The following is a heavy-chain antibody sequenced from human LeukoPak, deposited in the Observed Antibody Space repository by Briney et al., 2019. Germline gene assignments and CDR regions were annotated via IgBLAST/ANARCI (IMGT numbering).Heavy chain of an antibody. Sequence: PSETLSLTCAVSGGSISSSNWWSWVRQPPGKGLEWIGEIYHSGSTNYNPSLKSRVTISVDKSKNQFSLKLSSVTAADTAVYYCARGYPQFEDYGSGSTGAFDIWGQGTMVTVSS. CDR1: GGSISSSNW. J-gene: IGHJ3*02. V-gene: IGHV4-4*02. D-gene: IGHD3-10*01. CDR2: IYHSGST. CDR3: ARGYPQFEDYGSGSTGAFDI.